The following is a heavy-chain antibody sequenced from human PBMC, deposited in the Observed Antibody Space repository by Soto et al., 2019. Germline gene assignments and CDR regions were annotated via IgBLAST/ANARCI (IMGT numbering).Heavy chain of an antibody. D-gene: IGHD3-22*01. CDR1: GFPFSSYS. CDR2: ISSSSSYI. J-gene: IGHJ6*02. V-gene: IGHV3-21*01. CDR3: ARDLGASYDSSGYRNYGMDV. Sequence: PGGSLSLSCAASGFPFSSYSMNWVRQAPGRGLEWVSSISSSSSYIYYADSVKGRFTISRDNAKNSLYLQMNSLRAEDTAVYYCARDLGASYDSSGYRNYGMDVWGQGTTVTVSS.